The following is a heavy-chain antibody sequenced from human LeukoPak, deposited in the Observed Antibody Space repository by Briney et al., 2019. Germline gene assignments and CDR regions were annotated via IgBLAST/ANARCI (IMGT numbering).Heavy chain of an antibody. CDR1: GGSISTGGYS. CDR3: ARLGGNRPGACDY. V-gene: IGHV4-30-2*01. Sequence: PSQTLSLTCAVSGGSISTGGYSWSWIRQPPGKGLEWIAYIYYNGNTYYNPSLKSRVTMSVDRSKNQFSLKLSSVTAADTAVYYCARLGGNRPGACDYWGQGTLVTVSS. D-gene: IGHD1-26*01. CDR2: IYYNGNT. J-gene: IGHJ4*02.